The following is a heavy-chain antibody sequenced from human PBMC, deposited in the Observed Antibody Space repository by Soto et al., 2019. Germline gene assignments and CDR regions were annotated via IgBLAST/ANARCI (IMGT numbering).Heavy chain of an antibody. CDR2: ISFDGTNK. V-gene: IGHV3-30*18. J-gene: IGHJ6*02. Sequence: LGLSCAASGFVFADYGVHWVRQAPGKGLEWVAVISFDGTNKFYADSVKGRFTISRDNSNNTLYLQMSSLRTEDTAVYYCAKDTLYPVVSYFYYGLDVWGQGTTVTVSS. D-gene: IGHD2-8*01. CDR1: GFVFADYG. CDR3: AKDTLYPVVSYFYYGLDV.